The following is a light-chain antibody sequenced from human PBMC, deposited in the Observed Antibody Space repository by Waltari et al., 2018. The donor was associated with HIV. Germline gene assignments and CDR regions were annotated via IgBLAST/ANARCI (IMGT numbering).Light chain of an antibody. J-gene: IGLJ2*01. CDR1: SSHVGGYQY. CDR3: TSYAGSNNLL. Sequence: QSALTQPHSASGSPGPSVTISCTGTSSHVGGYQYCPWYQQHPGKAPKLMIFEVSKRPSGVPDRFFGSKSGNTASLTVSGLQAEDEADYYCTSYAGSNNLLFGGGTKLIVL. V-gene: IGLV2-8*01. CDR2: EVS.